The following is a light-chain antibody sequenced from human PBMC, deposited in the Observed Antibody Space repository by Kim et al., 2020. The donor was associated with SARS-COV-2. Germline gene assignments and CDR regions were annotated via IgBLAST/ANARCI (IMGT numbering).Light chain of an antibody. J-gene: IGKJ1*01. CDR1: QSVSSSY. CDR3: QQYGSSLTWT. Sequence: PGERATLSCRASQSVSSSYLAWYKQKPGQAPRLLIYGASSRATGIPDRFSGSGSGTDFTLTIRRLEPEDFAVYYCQQYGSSLTWTFGQGTKVDIK. V-gene: IGKV3-20*01. CDR2: GAS.